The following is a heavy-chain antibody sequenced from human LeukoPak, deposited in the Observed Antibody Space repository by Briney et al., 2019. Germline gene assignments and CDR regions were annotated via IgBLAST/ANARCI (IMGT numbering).Heavy chain of an antibody. V-gene: IGHV4-34*01. CDR1: VGSFSGYY. J-gene: IGHJ5*02. CDR2: INHSGST. Sequence: SETLSLTCAVYVGSFSGYYWSWIRQPPGKGLEWIGEINHSGSTNYNPSLKSRVTTSVDPSKNQVSLKVTSVTAADTAVYYCARVNYHDSGGSYWWSDPWGQGTLVTVSS. D-gene: IGHD3-22*01. CDR3: ARVNYHDSGGSYWWSDP.